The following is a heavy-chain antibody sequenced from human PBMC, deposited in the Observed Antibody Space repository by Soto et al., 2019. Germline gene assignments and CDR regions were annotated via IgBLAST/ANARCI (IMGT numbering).Heavy chain of an antibody. CDR1: GGTFSSYA. CDR3: ARYKGDYDLNYLDD. D-gene: IGHD4-17*01. CDR2: IIPIFGTA. J-gene: IGHJ4*02. V-gene: IGHV1-69*13. Sequence: ASVKVSCKASGGTFSSYAISWVRQAPGQGLEWMGGIIPIFGTANYAQNFQGRVTITADGSTSTAYMELSSLRSEDTAVYYCARYKGDYDLNYLDDWGQGTLVTVSS.